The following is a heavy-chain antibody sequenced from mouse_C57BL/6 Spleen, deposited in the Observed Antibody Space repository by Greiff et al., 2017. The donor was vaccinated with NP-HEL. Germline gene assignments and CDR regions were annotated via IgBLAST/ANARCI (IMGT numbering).Heavy chain of an antibody. V-gene: IGHV1-81*01. CDR1: GYTFTSYG. J-gene: IGHJ1*03. CDR3: ALNWDNYWYFDV. Sequence: QVQLKQSGAELARPGASVTLSCKASGYTFTSYGISWVKQRTGQGLEWIGEIYPRSGNTYYNEKFKGKATLTADKSSSTAYMELRSLTSEDSAVYFCALNWDNYWYFDVWGTGTTVTVSS. D-gene: IGHD4-1*01. CDR2: IYPRSGNT.